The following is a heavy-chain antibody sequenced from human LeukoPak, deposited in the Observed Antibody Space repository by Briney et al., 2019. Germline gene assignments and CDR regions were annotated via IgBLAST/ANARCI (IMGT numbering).Heavy chain of an antibody. V-gene: IGHV3-30*04. CDR3: ARDLALFTVTTGFEY. J-gene: IGHJ4*02. CDR2: ISYDGSNK. D-gene: IGHD4-17*01. Sequence: PGRSLRLSCAASGFTFSSYAMHWVRQAPGKGLEWVAVISYDGSNKYYVDSVRGRFTISRDNSKNTLYLQMISLRAADTAVYYCARDLALFTVTTGFEYRGQGTLVSVSS. CDR1: GFTFSSYA.